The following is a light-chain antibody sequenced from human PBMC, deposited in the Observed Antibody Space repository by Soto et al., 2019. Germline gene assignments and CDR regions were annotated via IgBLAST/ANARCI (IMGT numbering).Light chain of an antibody. Sequence: EIVMTQSPATLSVSPGERATLSCRASQSVSSNLAWYQQKPGQAPRLLIYGASTRATGIPARFSGSGSGTEFTLTISSPQSEDFAVYYCQQYGTVPNTFGQGTRLEIK. CDR2: GAS. CDR1: QSVSSN. V-gene: IGKV3-15*01. CDR3: QQYGTVPNT. J-gene: IGKJ5*01.